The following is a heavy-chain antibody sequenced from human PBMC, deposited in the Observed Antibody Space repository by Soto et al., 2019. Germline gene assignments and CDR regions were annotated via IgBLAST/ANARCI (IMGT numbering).Heavy chain of an antibody. V-gene: IGHV3-48*01. CDR3: VGEVGFQLIY. CDR1: GFTFSTHS. Sequence: EVQLVESGGGLVQPGGSLRLSCAASGFTFSTHSMNWVRQAPGKGLEWISYITSSSVTMYADSVKGRFTISRDNAKNSLYLQMNSLRAEDTAVYFCVGEVGFQLIYWGQGTLATVSS. D-gene: IGHD2-2*01. CDR2: ITSSSVTM. J-gene: IGHJ4*02.